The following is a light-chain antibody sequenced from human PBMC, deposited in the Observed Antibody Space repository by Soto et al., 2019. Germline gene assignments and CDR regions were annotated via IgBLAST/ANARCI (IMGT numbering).Light chain of an antibody. CDR2: AAS. Sequence: IQMTQSPSSLSASVGDRVTITCRARQRISTYLNWFQQRPGKAPRLLIYAASTLQTGVSSNFSGSASGTDFTLTITSLQPEDFATYFCHQTYSIPPTFGQGTKVDIK. J-gene: IGKJ1*01. CDR3: HQTYSIPPT. V-gene: IGKV1-39*01. CDR1: QRISTY.